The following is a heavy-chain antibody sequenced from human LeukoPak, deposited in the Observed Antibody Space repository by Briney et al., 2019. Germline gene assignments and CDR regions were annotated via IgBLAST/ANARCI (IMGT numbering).Heavy chain of an antibody. V-gene: IGHV3-21*01. CDR2: ISSSSSYI. Sequence: GGSLRLSCVASGFTFSSYNMNWVRQAPGKGLEWVSSISSSSSYIYYADSVKGRFAISRDNAKNSLYLQMNSLRAEDTAAYYCARAGDVYRALVYWGQGTLVTVSS. CDR1: GFTFSSYN. J-gene: IGHJ4*02. CDR3: ARAGDVYRALVY. D-gene: IGHD5-24*01.